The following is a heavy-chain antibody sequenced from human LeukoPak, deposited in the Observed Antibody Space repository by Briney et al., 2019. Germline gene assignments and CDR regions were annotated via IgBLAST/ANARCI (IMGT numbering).Heavy chain of an antibody. CDR3: ARSRQADIVAYFDY. D-gene: IGHD5-12*01. CDR1: GFTFSSYW. J-gene: IGHJ4*02. CDR2: INSDGSST. Sequence: GGSLRLSWAASGFTFSSYWMHWVRQAPGKGLVWVSRINSDGSSTSYADSVKGRFTISRDNAKNTLYLQMNSLRAEDTAVYYCARSRQADIVAYFDYWGQGTLVTVSS. V-gene: IGHV3-74*01.